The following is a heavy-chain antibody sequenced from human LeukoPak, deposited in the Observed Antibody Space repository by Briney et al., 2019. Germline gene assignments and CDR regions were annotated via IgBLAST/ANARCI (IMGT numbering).Heavy chain of an antibody. J-gene: IGHJ4*02. V-gene: IGHV3-64D*09. CDR2: IAASWGNT. D-gene: IGHD5-24*01. Sequence: GGSLRLSCLVSGFTFSSFGMHWVRQTPGKGLEFVSAIAASWGNTYYTASAKGRFTISRDNSKNTLFLQMSSLRPEDTAVYYCAPPGRDASNQIHYNWGQGTLVPVSS. CDR3: APPGRDASNQIHYN. CDR1: GFTFSSFG.